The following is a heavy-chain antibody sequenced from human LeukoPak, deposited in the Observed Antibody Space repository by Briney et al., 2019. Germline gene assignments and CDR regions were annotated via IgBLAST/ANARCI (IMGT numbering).Heavy chain of an antibody. V-gene: IGHV3-48*01. CDR3: ASCSSTNCY. CDR1: GFTFSSFS. D-gene: IGHD2-2*01. J-gene: IGHJ4*02. CDR2: ITSSSSTI. Sequence: GGSLRLSCAASGFTFSSFSMNWVRQAPGKGLEWVSFITSSSSTIYYADSVKGRFTISRDNAKNSLYLQMNSLRAEDTAVYYCASCSSTNCYWGQGTLVTVSS.